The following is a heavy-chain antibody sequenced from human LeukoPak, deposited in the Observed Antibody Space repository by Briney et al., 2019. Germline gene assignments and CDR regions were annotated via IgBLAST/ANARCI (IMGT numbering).Heavy chain of an antibody. CDR3: AKSFYYDSSGFIANGAFDV. V-gene: IGHV3-9*01. CDR1: GFNFEDYA. CDR2: ISGNNGSI. Sequence: SLRLSCAASGFNFEDYAMHWVRQVPGKGLEWVAGISGNNGSIGYADSVKGRFTISRNNARDFLDLQMNSLRAEDTALYYCAKSFYYDSSGFIANGAFDVWGQGTMVTVSS. J-gene: IGHJ3*01. D-gene: IGHD3-22*01.